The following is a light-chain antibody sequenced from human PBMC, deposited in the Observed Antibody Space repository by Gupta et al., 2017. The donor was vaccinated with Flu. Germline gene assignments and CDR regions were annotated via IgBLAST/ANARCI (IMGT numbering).Light chain of an antibody. CDR1: SGRTMDA. J-gene: IGLJ1*01. V-gene: IGLV4-69*01. CDR3: QTWVPGMLYV. Sequence: QLVLTQSPSASASLGASVKLTCTLYSGRTMDAIAWHQHRPERGPRFLMKVNYDGSHVKGDGVPDRFSGSSSGTERYLTISSLQSEDEADYYCQTWVPGMLYVFGTGTKVTV. CDR2: VNYDGSH.